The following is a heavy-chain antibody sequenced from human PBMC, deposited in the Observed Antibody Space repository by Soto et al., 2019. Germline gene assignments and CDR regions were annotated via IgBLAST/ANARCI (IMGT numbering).Heavy chain of an antibody. V-gene: IGHV4-39*01. D-gene: IGHD3-3*01. J-gene: IGHJ4*02. CDR1: GGSISSSSYY. CDR3: ATDVLRFLEWPPMEGYFDY. CDR2: IYYSGST. Sequence: SETLSLTCTVSGGSISSSSYYWGWIRQPPGKGLEWIGSIYYSGSTYYNPSLKSRVTISVDTSKNQFSLKLSSVTAADTAVYYCATDVLRFLEWPPMEGYFDYWGQGTLVTVSS.